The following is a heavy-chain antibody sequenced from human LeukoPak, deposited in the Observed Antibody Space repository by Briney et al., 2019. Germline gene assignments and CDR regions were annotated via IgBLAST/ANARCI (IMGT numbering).Heavy chain of an antibody. V-gene: IGHV4-61*02. CDR1: GGSISSGSYY. CDR2: IYTTGST. Sequence: SETLSLTCTVSGGSISSGSYYWSWIRQPAGKGLDWIGRIYTTGSTNYNPSLKSRVTISVDTSKNQFSLKLSSVTAADTAVYYCARRSVAGSYPGWFNPWGRGTLVTVSS. CDR3: ARRSVAGSYPGWFNP. J-gene: IGHJ5*02. D-gene: IGHD6-19*01.